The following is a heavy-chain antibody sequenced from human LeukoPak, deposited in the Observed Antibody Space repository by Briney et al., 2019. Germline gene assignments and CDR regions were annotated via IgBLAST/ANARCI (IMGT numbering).Heavy chain of an antibody. J-gene: IGHJ4*02. CDR1: GYTFTTYG. CDR3: ARVTRAAVAGDLDY. CDR2: ISAYNGNT. D-gene: IGHD6-19*01. V-gene: IGHV1-18*01. Sequence: ASVKVSCKASGYTFTTYGISWVRQAPGQGLEWMGWISAYNGNTNSAQKLQGRVTMTTDTSTSTGYMELRSLRSDDTAVYYCARVTRAAVAGDLDYWGQGTLVTVSS.